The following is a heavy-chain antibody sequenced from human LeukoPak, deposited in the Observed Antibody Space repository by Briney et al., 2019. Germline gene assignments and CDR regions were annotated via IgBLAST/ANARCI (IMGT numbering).Heavy chain of an antibody. CDR3: ARGGVRYFDWLFPFDY. D-gene: IGHD3-9*01. CDR1: GYTFTSYG. CDR2: ISAYNGNT. Sequence: ASVKVSCKASGYTFTSYGISWVRQAPGQGLEWMGWISAYNGNTNYAQKLQGRVTMTTDTSTSTAYMELRSLRSDDTAVYYCARGGVRYFDWLFPFDYWGHGTLVTVSS. V-gene: IGHV1-18*01. J-gene: IGHJ4*01.